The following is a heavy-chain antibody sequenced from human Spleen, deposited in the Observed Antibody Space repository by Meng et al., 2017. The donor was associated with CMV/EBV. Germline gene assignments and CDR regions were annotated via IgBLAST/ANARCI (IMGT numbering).Heavy chain of an antibody. CDR1: GGSISGCDYS. Sequence: PIQAPGPGLVNPSPTLSLPCTVSGGSISGCDYSWSWIRQPPGNGLEWIGYIYYSGSTYYNPSLKSRVTISVDTSKNQFSLKLSSVTAADTAVYYCAREKVGYFDLWGRGTLVTVSS. J-gene: IGHJ2*01. V-gene: IGHV4-30-4*08. CDR2: IYYSGST. CDR3: AREKVGYFDL.